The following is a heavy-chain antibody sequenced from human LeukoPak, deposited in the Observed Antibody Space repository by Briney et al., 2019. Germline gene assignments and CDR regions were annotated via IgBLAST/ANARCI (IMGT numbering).Heavy chain of an antibody. V-gene: IGHV3-23*01. CDR2: ISDSGGST. Sequence: GGSLRLSCATSGFTFSSYAMIWVRQAPGKGLEWVSGISDSGGSTYYADSVKGRFTISRDNSKSTLYLQVSSLRAEDTAVYYCAKSSYDFWSSFDYWGQGTLVTVSS. CDR3: AKSSYDFWSSFDY. D-gene: IGHD3-3*01. J-gene: IGHJ4*02. CDR1: GFTFSSYA.